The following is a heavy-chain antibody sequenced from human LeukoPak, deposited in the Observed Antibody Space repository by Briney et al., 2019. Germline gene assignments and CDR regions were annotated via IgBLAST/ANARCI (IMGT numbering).Heavy chain of an antibody. V-gene: IGHV1-18*01. CDR1: GYTFTSYG. CDR2: ISAYNGNT. Sequence: WASVKVSCKASGYTFTSYGISWVRQAPGQGLEWMGWISAYNGNTNYAQKLQGRVTMTTDTSTSTAYMELRSLRSDDTAVYYCAREWGLWGSRSYYKFRDFDYWGQGTLVTVSS. J-gene: IGHJ4*02. CDR3: AREWGLWGSRSYYKFRDFDY. D-gene: IGHD3-10*01.